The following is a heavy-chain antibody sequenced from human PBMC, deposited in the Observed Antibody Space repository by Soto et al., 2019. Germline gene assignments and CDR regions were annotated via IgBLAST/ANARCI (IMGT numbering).Heavy chain of an antibody. V-gene: IGHV3-33*01. J-gene: IGHJ4*02. CDR2: IWYDGSNK. Sequence: QVQLVESGGGVVQPGRSVRLSCAASGFTFSSYGMHWVRQAPGKGLEWVAVIWYDGSNKYYADSVKGRFTISRDNSKNTLYLQMNSLRAEDTAVYYCARGTVTTDYWGQGTLVTVSS. D-gene: IGHD4-17*01. CDR1: GFTFSSYG. CDR3: ARGTVTTDY.